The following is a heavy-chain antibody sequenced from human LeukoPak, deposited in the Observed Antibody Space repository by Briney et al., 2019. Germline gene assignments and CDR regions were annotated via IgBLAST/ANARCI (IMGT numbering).Heavy chain of an antibody. J-gene: IGHJ3*01. CDR1: GGSISSSSHY. D-gene: IGHD3-22*01. CDR2: MYYRGST. V-gene: IGHV4-39*07. Sequence: SETLSLTCTVSGGSISSSSHYWGWIRQPPGKGLEWIGSMYYRGSTYHNPSLKSRVTISVDTSKNQFSLKLSSVTAADTAVYYCARGGITMIVAAWGQGTMVTVSS. CDR3: ARGGITMIVAA.